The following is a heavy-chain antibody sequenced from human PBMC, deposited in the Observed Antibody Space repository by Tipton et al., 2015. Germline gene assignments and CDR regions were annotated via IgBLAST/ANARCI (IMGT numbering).Heavy chain of an antibody. CDR2: SYYSGST. Sequence: TLSLTCTVSGDSISSGGYYWSWSRQHPGKGLEWLGYSYYSGSTYYNPSLKSRLTISVDMSKNQFSLKLSSVTAADTAVYYCARVKVATMLYYFDYWGQGTLVTVSS. CDR3: ARVKVATMLYYFDY. D-gene: IGHD5-12*01. CDR1: GDSISSGGYY. J-gene: IGHJ4*02. V-gene: IGHV4-31*03.